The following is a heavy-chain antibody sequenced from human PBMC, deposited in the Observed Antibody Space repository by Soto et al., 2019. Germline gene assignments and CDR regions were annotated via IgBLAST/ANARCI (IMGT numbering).Heavy chain of an antibody. CDR2: INHSGST. CDR3: ARGPTTIRGVIYYYYYGMDV. D-gene: IGHD3-10*01. J-gene: IGHJ6*02. V-gene: IGHV4-34*01. Sequence: QVQLQQWGAGLLKPSETLSLTCAVYGGSFSGYYWSWIRQPPGKGLEWIGEINHSGSTNYNPSLNSRVTISVDTSKNQFSLKLSSVTAADTAVYYCARGPTTIRGVIYYYYYGMDVWGQGTTVTVSS. CDR1: GGSFSGYY.